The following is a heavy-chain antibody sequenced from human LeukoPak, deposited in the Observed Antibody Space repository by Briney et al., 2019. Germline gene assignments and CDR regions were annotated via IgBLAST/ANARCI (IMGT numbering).Heavy chain of an antibody. CDR2: INPNSGGT. CDR3: AREGVMEGSEDDHNWFDP. V-gene: IGHV1-2*02. Sequence: AASVKVSCKASGYTFTGYYMHWVRQAPGQGLEWMGWINPNSGGTNYAQKFQGRVTMTRDTSISTAYMELSRLTSDDTAVYYYAREGVMEGSEDDHNWFDPWGQGTLVTVSS. D-gene: IGHD2-8*01. CDR1: GYTFTGYY. J-gene: IGHJ5*02.